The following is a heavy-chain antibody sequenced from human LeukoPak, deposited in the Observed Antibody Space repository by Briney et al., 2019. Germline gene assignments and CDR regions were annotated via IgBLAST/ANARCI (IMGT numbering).Heavy chain of an antibody. J-gene: IGHJ4*02. Sequence: SETLSLTCTVSGGSISSSSYYWGWIRQPPGKELEWIGSIYYSGTTYSNPSLKSRVAISIDTSKNQFSLKLSSVTAADTAVYYCARIRGSSSCLDYWGQGTLVTVSS. CDR3: ARIRGSSSCLDY. CDR1: GGSISSSSYY. D-gene: IGHD6-13*01. V-gene: IGHV4-39*07. CDR2: IYYSGTT.